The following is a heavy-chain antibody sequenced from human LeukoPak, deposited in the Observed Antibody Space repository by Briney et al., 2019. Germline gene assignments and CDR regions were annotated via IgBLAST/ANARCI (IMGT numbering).Heavy chain of an antibody. CDR2: IKQDGSEK. Sequence: GGSLRLSCAASKFTFSDYYMSWVRQAPGKGLEWVANIKQDGSEKYYVDSVKGRFTISRDNAKNSLYLQMNSLRAEDTAVYYCARVGVVTRLYYYYYYMDVWGKGTTVTVSS. CDR1: KFTFSDYY. J-gene: IGHJ6*03. V-gene: IGHV3-7*01. CDR3: ARVGVVTRLYYYYYYMDV. D-gene: IGHD3-22*01.